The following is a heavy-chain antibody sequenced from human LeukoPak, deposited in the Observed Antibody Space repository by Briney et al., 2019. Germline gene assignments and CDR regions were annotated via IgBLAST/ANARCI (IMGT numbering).Heavy chain of an antibody. V-gene: IGHV4-31*03. CDR2: IYYSGST. D-gene: IGHD3-10*01. CDR1: GGSISSDNYY. J-gene: IGHJ6*03. Sequence: SETLSLTCTVSGGSISSDNYYWSWIRQHPEKGLEWIGYIYYSGSTYYNPSLKSRVTISVDTSKNQFSLKLSSVTAADTAVYYCARGRSPTDSVSYYYYYMDVWGKGTTVTVSS. CDR3: ARGRSPTDSVSYYYYYMDV.